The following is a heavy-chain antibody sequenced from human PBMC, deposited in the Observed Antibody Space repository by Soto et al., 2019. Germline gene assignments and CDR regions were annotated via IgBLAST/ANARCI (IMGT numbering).Heavy chain of an antibody. J-gene: IGHJ3*02. V-gene: IGHV1-2*02. CDR1: GYTFIAYY. CDR3: ARERTRAFDI. CDR2: INVNTGGT. Sequence: SVKVSCKASGYTFIAYYLHWMRQAPGHGLEWMGWINVNTGGTRYGEKFQGRVTMTTDTPISTGYMELSRLRSDDTAVYYCARERTRAFDIWGQGTMVTVSS. D-gene: IGHD1-1*01.